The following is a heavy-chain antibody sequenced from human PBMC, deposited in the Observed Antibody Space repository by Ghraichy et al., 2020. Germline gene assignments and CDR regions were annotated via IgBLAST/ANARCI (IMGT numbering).Heavy chain of an antibody. D-gene: IGHD2-15*01. Sequence: SLRLSCAGSGFTFSNYAMSWVRQAPGKGLEWVSTIGGKGGPTYYADSVKGRFTISRDNSKNTLYLQMNSLRVEDTAVYYCAKAWGYCSGGACPSYNWFDPWGQGTLVTVSS. CDR3: AKAWGYCSGGACPSYNWFDP. CDR1: GFTFSNYA. J-gene: IGHJ5*02. V-gene: IGHV3-23*01. CDR2: IGGKGGPT.